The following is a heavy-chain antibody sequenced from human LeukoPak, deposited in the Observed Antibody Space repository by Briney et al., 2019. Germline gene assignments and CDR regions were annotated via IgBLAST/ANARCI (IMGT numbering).Heavy chain of an antibody. CDR3: AREGRGSMVRGVITPPRWFDP. CDR1: GYSFTSYW. V-gene: IGHV5-51*01. D-gene: IGHD3-10*01. CDR2: IYPGDSDT. J-gene: IGHJ5*02. Sequence: GESLKISCKGSGYSFTSYWIGWVRQIPGKGLEWMGIIYPGDSDTRYSPSFQGQVTISADKSISTAYLQWSSLKASDTAMYYCAREGRGSMVRGVITPPRWFDPWGQGTLVTVSS.